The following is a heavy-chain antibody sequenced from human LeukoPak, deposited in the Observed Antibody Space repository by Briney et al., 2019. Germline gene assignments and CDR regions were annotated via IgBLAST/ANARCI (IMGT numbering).Heavy chain of an antibody. J-gene: IGHJ4*02. V-gene: IGHV3-30*19. CDR3: AREGGSSGSCGYFDY. D-gene: IGHD3-22*01. CDR2: ISFDGSSK. CDR1: GFTFSSYG. Sequence: GGSLRLSCAASGFTFSSYGMHWVRQAPGKGLEWVAVISFDGSSKSHVDSVKGRFAISRDNSKNTLFLQMDSLRAEDTAVYYCAREGGSSGSCGYFDYWGQGTLVTVSS.